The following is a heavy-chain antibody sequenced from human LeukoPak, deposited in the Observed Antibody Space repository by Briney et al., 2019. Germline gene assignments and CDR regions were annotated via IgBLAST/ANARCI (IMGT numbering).Heavy chain of an antibody. CDR3: WKGWVDP. Sequence: SETLSLTCTVSGGSITNYYWSWIRQPPGKGLVWIGFSYYNGNTNYNRSLKSRVTISVDTSKNHCSLPHSSVNAADNAVYYLWKGWVDPWGQGTLVTVSS. CDR1: GGSITNYY. V-gene: IGHV4-59*08. CDR2: SYYNGNT. J-gene: IGHJ5*02. D-gene: IGHD3-3*01.